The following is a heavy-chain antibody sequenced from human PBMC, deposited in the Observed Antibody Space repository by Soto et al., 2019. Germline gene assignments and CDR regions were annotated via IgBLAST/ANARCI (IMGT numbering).Heavy chain of an antibody. CDR3: ARDLTAADY. J-gene: IGHJ4*02. D-gene: IGHD2-21*02. Sequence: QVQLMQSGAEVKKPGASVTISCKASGYTFTSYYIHWVRQAPRQGLEWMAIINPSGGSTNYAQKVQXXXTXXRDTSTSTVNMELSSLSSEDTAVYYCARDLTAADYWGQGTLVTVSS. CDR1: GYTFTSYY. V-gene: IGHV1-46*01. CDR2: INPSGGST.